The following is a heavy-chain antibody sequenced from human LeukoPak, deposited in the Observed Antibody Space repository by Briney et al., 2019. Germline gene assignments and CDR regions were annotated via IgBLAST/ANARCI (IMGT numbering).Heavy chain of an antibody. J-gene: IGHJ5*02. V-gene: IGHV1-2*02. CDR1: GNDFSDFY. D-gene: IGHD5/OR15-5a*01. CDR3: VTTSVTHTRDP. CDR2: INPHSRAT. Sequence: ASVKVSCKASGNDFSDFYFNWVRQAPGRGLEWVGWINPHSRATHYAQRFRGRVTMEASITTAYMELNGLTSDDTAVYYCVTTSVTHTRDPWGQGTLVTVSS.